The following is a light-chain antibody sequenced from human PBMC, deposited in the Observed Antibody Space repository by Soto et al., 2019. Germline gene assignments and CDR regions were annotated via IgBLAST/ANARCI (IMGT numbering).Light chain of an antibody. CDR2: GAS. CDR1: QSVSSR. CDR3: QHYAGGSRIN. Sequence: EFVMTQSPVTISLYTVAIAKLSGSSSQSVSSRLAWYQQKPGQAPRLLISGASSRATGIPDRFSGSGFGTDFTLTIRRLEPEDFALYYCQHYAGGSRINCGKGQRREI. V-gene: IGKV3-20*01. J-gene: IGKJ5*01.